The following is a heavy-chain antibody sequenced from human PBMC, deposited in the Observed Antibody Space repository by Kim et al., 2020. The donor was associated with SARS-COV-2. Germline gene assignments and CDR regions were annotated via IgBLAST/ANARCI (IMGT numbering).Heavy chain of an antibody. D-gene: IGHD3-3*01. Sequence: KGRFTISRDDSKNTLYLQMNSLKTEDTAVYYCTTVTNGGYYDFWSGYYDYWGQGTLVTVSS. V-gene: IGHV3-15*01. CDR3: TTVTNGGYYDFWSGYYDY. J-gene: IGHJ4*02.